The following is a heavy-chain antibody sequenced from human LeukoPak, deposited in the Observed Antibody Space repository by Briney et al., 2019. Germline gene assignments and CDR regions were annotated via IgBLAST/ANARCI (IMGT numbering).Heavy chain of an antibody. J-gene: IGHJ3*02. V-gene: IGHV3-20*04. CDR3: ARRDIVVVPAAIFGAFDI. Sequence: GGSLRLSCAASGFTFDDYGMSWVRQAPGKGLEWVSGINWNGGSTGYADSVKGRFTISRDNAKNSLYLQMNSLRAEDTALYYCARRDIVVVPAAIFGAFDIWGQGTMVTVSS. CDR1: GFTFDDYG. D-gene: IGHD2-2*02. CDR2: INWNGGST.